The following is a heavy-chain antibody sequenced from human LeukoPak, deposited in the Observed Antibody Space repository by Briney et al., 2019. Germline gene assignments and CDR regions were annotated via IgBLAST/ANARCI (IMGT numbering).Heavy chain of an antibody. CDR2: INHSGST. CDR1: GGSFSGYS. CDR3: ARVYNWFDP. V-gene: IGHV4-34*01. Sequence: SETLSLTCAVYGGSFSGYSWSWIRHPPGKGLEWIGEINHSGSTNYNPSLKSRVTISVDTSKNQFSLKLSSVTAADTAVYYCARVYNWFDPWGQGTLVTVSS. J-gene: IGHJ5*02.